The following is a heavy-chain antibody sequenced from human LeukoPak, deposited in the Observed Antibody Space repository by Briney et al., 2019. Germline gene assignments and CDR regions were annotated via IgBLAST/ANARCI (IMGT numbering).Heavy chain of an antibody. CDR1: GFTFSSYS. D-gene: IGHD3-10*01. Sequence: LRLSCAASGFTFSSYSMNWIRQPPGKGLEWIGYIYYSGSTYYNPSLKSRVTISVDTSKNQFSLKLSSVTAADTAVYYCAREGAYYYGSGSYSDAFDIWGQGTMVTVSS. V-gene: IGHV4-30-4*08. J-gene: IGHJ3*02. CDR3: AREGAYYYGSGSYSDAFDI. CDR2: IYYSGST.